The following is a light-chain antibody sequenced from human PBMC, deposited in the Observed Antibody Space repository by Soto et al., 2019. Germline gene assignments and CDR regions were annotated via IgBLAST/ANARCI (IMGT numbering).Light chain of an antibody. J-gene: IGKJ1*01. CDR3: QQYGSSPWT. Sequence: EIVLTQSPGTLSLSPGERATLSCRASQSVSSSYLAWYQQKPGQAPRPLIYGASSRAIGIPDRLSGSGSGTDFTLTISRLEPEDFAVYYCQQYGSSPWTFGQGTKADIK. CDR1: QSVSSSY. CDR2: GAS. V-gene: IGKV3-20*01.